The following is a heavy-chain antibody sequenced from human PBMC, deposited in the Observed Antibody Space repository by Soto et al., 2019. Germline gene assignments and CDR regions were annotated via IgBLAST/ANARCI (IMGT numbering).Heavy chain of an antibody. CDR2: ISGRDDTT. D-gene: IGHD5-12*01. V-gene: IGHV3-23*04. Sequence: VQLVESGGDLTQPGGSLRLSCAASGFSVRGYGMSWVRQAPGKALEWVSGISGRDDTTDYTDSVRGRFTISKDTSKNTLYLLVISLRVEDTAVYYCEGSWTWGQGTMVTVSS. J-gene: IGHJ3*01. CDR1: GFSVRGYG. CDR3: EGSWT.